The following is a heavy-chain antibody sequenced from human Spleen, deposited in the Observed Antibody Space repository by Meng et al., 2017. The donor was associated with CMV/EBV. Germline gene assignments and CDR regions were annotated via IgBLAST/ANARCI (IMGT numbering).Heavy chain of an antibody. CDR1: VDTFVDDT. J-gene: IGHJ4*02. CDR3: ARGHYGGNPAGYFDY. V-gene: IGHV1-69*02. Sequence: SVDTFVDDTFIGVRHAPGHGLECRGRIIPILEIEHPAQNFQGRVTLTADKITNTVYMELSSLRSEDTAVYYCARGHYGGNPAGYFDYWGQGTLVTVSS. D-gene: IGHD4/OR15-4a*01. CDR2: IIPILEIE.